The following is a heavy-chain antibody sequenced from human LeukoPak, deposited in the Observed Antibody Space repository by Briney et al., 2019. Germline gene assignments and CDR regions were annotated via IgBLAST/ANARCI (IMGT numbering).Heavy chain of an antibody. CDR1: GYTLTELS. CDR3: ATAQLSDSSGYYPGGAY. J-gene: IGHJ4*02. CDR2: FDPEDGET. Sequence: ASVKVSCKVSGYTLTELSMHWVRQAPGKGLEWTGGFDPEDGETIYAQKFQGRVTMTEDTSTDTAYMELSSLRSEDTAVYYCATAQLSDSSGYYPGGAYWGQGTLVTVSS. D-gene: IGHD3-22*01. V-gene: IGHV1-24*01.